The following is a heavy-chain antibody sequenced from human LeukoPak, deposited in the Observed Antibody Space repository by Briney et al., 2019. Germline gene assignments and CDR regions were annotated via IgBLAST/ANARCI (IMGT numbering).Heavy chain of an antibody. J-gene: IGHJ3*02. CDR2: IKQDGSEK. CDR3: AREGAPFYSSSWYGDSDI. V-gene: IGHV3-7*01. CDR1: GFTFSSYW. Sequence: GGSLRLSCAASGFTFSSYWMSWVRQAPGKGPEWVANIKQDGSEKYYVDSVKGRFTISRDNAKNSLYLQMNSLRAEDTAVYYCAREGAPFYSSSWYGDSDIWGQGTMVTVSS. D-gene: IGHD6-13*01.